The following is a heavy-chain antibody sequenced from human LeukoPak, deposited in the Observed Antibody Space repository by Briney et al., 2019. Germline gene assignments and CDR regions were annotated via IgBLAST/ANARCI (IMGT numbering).Heavy chain of an antibody. CDR2: IYYSGTT. V-gene: IGHV4-59*01. D-gene: IGHD2-2*01. Sequence: SETLSLTCTVSGGSISYYYWSWIRQSPGKGLEWIGYIYYSGTTNYNPSLKSRVTISVDTSKNQFSLQLRSVTAADTAVYYCAVIVVVPAANHYMDVWGKGTTVTVSS. J-gene: IGHJ6*03. CDR1: GGSISYYY. CDR3: AVIVVVPAANHYMDV.